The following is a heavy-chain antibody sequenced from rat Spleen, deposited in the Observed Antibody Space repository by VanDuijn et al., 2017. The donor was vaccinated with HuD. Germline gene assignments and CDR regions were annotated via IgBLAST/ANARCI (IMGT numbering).Heavy chain of an antibody. J-gene: IGHJ2*01. CDR2: ISSDGGRN. Sequence: EVQLVESGGGLVQPGRSLKLSCAASGFTFSDYYMAWVRQAPTKGLEWVATISSDGGRNFYRDSVRGRFTISRDNAKNTQYLQLDSLRSEDTATYYCGRHWPNTAFDYWCQGVMVIVSS. CDR3: GRHWPNTAFDY. D-gene: IGHD4-1*01. CDR1: GFTFSDYY. V-gene: IGHV5-29*01.